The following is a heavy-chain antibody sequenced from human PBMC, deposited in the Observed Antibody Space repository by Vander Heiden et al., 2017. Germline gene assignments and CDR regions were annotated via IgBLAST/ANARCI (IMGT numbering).Heavy chain of an antibody. Sequence: EVQLVESGGVLVKPGGSLRLSCAASGFTFSNACMSWVRQAPGKGLEWVGRIKSKTDGGTTDYAAPVKGRFTISRDDSKNTLYLQMNSLKTEDTAVYYCTTARYGSGSYYYYYGMDVWGQGTTVTVSS. CDR2: IKSKTDGGTT. CDR1: GFTFSNAC. D-gene: IGHD3-10*01. V-gene: IGHV3-15*01. J-gene: IGHJ6*02. CDR3: TTARYGSGSYYYYYGMDV.